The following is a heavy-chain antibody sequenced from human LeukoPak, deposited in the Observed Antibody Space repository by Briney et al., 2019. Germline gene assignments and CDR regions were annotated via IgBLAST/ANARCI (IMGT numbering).Heavy chain of an antibody. D-gene: IGHD6-13*01. Sequence: GGSLRLSCAASGFTFDDYAMHWVRQAPGKGLEWVSGISWNSGSIGYADSVKGRFTISRDNAKNSLYLQMNSLRAEDTALYYCAKDGKSLGGAAAGRTPRQGYYFDYWGQGTLVTVSS. CDR1: GFTFDDYA. V-gene: IGHV3-9*01. J-gene: IGHJ4*02. CDR2: ISWNSGSI. CDR3: AKDGKSLGGAAAGRTPRQGYYFDY.